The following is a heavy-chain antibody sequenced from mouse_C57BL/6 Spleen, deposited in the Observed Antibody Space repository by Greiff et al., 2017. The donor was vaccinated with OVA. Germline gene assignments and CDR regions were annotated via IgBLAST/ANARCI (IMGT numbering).Heavy chain of an antibody. V-gene: IGHV5-17*01. Sequence: EVQVVESGGGLVKPGGSLKLSCAASGFTFSDYGMHWVRQAPEKGLEWVAYISSGSSTIYYADTVKGRFTISRDNAKNTLFLQMTSLRSEDTDMYYCARSYDGYYVAWFAYWGQGTLVTVSA. CDR3: ARSYDGYYVAWFAY. CDR2: ISSGSSTI. D-gene: IGHD2-3*01. CDR1: GFTFSDYG. J-gene: IGHJ3*01.